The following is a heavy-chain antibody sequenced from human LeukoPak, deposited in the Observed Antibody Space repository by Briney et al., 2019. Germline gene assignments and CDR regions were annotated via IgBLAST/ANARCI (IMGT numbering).Heavy chain of an antibody. CDR3: GKEGGA. V-gene: IGHV3-23*01. J-gene: IGHJ5*02. CDR1: GFTFGDYA. Sequence: GGSLRLSCTASGFTFGDYAMSWVRQAPGKGPEWVSAIGGRGGSTYYADSLGGRFTISRDNSKDMVYLQMNSLKVEDTATYYCGKEGGAWGQGTKVTVPS. CDR2: IGGRGGST. D-gene: IGHD3-16*01.